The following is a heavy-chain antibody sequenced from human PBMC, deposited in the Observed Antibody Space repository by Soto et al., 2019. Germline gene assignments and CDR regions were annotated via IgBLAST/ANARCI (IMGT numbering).Heavy chain of an antibody. D-gene: IGHD2-15*01. J-gene: IGHJ3*02. CDR3: AKGPNLGYCSGGSCESAFDI. CDR1: GFTFSSYA. V-gene: IGHV3-23*01. Sequence: GGSLRLSCAASGFTFSSYAMSWVRQAPGKGLEWVSAISGSGGSTYYADSVKGRFTISRDNSKNTLYLQMNSLRAEDTAVYYCAKGPNLGYCSGGSCESAFDIWGHGTMVTVSS. CDR2: ISGSGGST.